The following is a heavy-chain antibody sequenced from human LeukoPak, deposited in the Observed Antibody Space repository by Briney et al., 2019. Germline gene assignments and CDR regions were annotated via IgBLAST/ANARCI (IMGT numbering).Heavy chain of an antibody. V-gene: IGHV4-34*01. CDR3: ARGYDFWSGYYLDY. D-gene: IGHD3-3*01. CDR1: GGSFSGYY. J-gene: IGHJ4*02. CDR2: INHSGST. Sequence: SETLSLTCAVYGGSFSGYYWSWIRQPPGEGLEWIGEINHSGSTNYNPSLKSRVTISVDTSKNQFSLKLSSVTAADTAVYYCARGYDFWSGYYLDYWGQGTLVTVSS.